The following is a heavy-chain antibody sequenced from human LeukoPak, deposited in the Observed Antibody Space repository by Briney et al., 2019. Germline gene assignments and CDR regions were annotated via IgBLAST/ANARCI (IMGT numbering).Heavy chain of an antibody. J-gene: IGHJ3*02. V-gene: IGHV1-2*06. Sequence: ASVKVSCKASGYTFTGYYMHWVRQAPGQGLEWMGRINPNSGGTNYAQKFQGRVTMTRDTSISTAYMELSRLRSDDTAVYYCARDFAHCSSTSCHDAFDIWGQGTMVTVSS. D-gene: IGHD2-2*01. CDR2: INPNSGGT. CDR3: ARDFAHCSSTSCHDAFDI. CDR1: GYTFTGYY.